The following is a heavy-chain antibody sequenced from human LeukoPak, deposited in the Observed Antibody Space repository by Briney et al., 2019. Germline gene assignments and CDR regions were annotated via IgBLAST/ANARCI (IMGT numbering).Heavy chain of an antibody. CDR2: INQDVSEI. Sequence: TGGSLRLSCAASGFTLSSYWMSWVRQAPGKGLEWVANINQDVSEINYVDSVKGQFTISRDNGKNSLYLQMNSLRAEDTSVYYCARDLRTDFSFSPFDYWGQGTLVTVSS. D-gene: IGHD3/OR15-3a*01. CDR1: GFTLSSYW. V-gene: IGHV3-7*01. J-gene: IGHJ4*02. CDR3: ARDLRTDFSFSPFDY.